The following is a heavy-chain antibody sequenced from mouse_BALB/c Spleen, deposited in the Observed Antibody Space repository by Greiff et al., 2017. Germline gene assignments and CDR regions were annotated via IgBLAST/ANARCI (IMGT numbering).Heavy chain of an antibody. Sequence: EVKLMESGGGLVKPGGSLKLSCAASGFTFSDYYMYWVRQTPEKRLEWVATISDGGSYTYYPDSVKGRFTISRDNAKNNLYLQMSSLKSEDTAMYYCARRSQYYYAMDYWGQGTSVTVSS. CDR3: ARRSQYYYAMDY. CDR2: ISDGGSYT. CDR1: GFTFSDYY. J-gene: IGHJ4*01. V-gene: IGHV5-4*02.